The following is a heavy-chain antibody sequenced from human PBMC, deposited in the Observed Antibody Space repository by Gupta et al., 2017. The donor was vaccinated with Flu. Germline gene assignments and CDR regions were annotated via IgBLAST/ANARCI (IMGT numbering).Heavy chain of an antibody. Sequence: ESGGRVVSPGESLRLSCATSDLTYAGMHWVRQAPGKGLEWLAAFWYNGADKYYSYAGRGRFTVSRDLSTNMHSLHMERLNVEDTAVYYCARDRGVGFGLDAIDVWGQGTVVTVSS. D-gene: IGHD3-10*01. CDR1: DLTYAG. J-gene: IGHJ3*01. V-gene: IGHV3-33*02. CDR3: ARDRGVGFGLDAIDV. CDR2: FWYNGADK.